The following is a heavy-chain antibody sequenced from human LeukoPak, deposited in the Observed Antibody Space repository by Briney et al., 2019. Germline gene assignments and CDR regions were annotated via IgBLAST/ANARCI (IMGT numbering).Heavy chain of an antibody. Sequence: GGSLRLSCAASGFTFSSYWMHWVRQAPGKGLEWVSAISGSGGSTYYADSVKGRFTISRDNSKNTLYLQMNSLRAEDTAVYYCAKDLKFKQQQGDDYWGQGTLVTVSS. D-gene: IGHD6-13*01. CDR3: AKDLKFKQQQGDDY. CDR2: ISGSGGST. CDR1: GFTFSSYW. J-gene: IGHJ4*02. V-gene: IGHV3-23*01.